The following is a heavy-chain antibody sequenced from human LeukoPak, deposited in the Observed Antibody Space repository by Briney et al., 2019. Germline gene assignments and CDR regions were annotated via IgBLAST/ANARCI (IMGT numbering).Heavy chain of an antibody. Sequence: GGSLRLSCAASGFTFSSYYMNWVRQAPGKGLEWVSSIHSSDSYINYADSVRGRFTISRDNAKSSLYLQMNSLRAEDAAVYYCARGVLGYGRNDAFDIWGQGTMVTVSS. J-gene: IGHJ3*02. D-gene: IGHD4-23*01. V-gene: IGHV3-21*01. CDR3: ARGVLGYGRNDAFDI. CDR2: IHSSDSYI. CDR1: GFTFSSYY.